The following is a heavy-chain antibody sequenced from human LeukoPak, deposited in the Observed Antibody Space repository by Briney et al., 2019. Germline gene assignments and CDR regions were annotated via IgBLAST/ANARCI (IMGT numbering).Heavy chain of an antibody. J-gene: IGHJ4*02. CDR3: SKDIDHGDYLSPFYLDY. CDR1: RFTFTRYA. D-gene: IGHD4-17*01. CDR2: ISGSGGST. Sequence: GGSLRLSYAASRFTFTRYAMSWVRQAPGQGLKWVSGISGSGGSTYYADSLKGRFTISRDKSKNTLYLQMNSVRGEDTAVYYCSKDIDHGDYLSPFYLDYWGQGTLVTVS. V-gene: IGHV3-23*01.